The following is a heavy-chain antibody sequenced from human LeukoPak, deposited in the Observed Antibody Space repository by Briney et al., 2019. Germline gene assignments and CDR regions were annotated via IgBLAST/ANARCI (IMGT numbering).Heavy chain of an antibody. Sequence: PGGSLRLSCAASGFTFSSYGMHWVRQAPGKGLEWVSIISFDGSNTYYGDSVRGRFTISRDNSKNTVYLQMDRLRVEDTAVYYCARDLNARKDGLHFGADCWGQGSLVTVSS. CDR3: ARDLNARKDGLHFGADC. D-gene: IGHD3-10*01. J-gene: IGHJ4*02. V-gene: IGHV3-33*01. CDR1: GFTFSSYG. CDR2: ISFDGSNT.